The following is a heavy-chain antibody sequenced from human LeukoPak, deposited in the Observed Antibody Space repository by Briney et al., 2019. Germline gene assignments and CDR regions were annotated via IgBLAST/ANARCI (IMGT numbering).Heavy chain of an antibody. J-gene: IGHJ4*02. D-gene: IGHD5-18*01. Sequence: GASVKVSCKASGYTFTSYGIRWVRQAPGQGLEWMGRIIPILGIANYAQKFQGRVTITADKSTSTAYMELSSLRSEDTAVYYCARDGYSYGSHDYWGQGTLVTVSS. CDR3: ARDGYSYGSHDY. CDR2: IIPILGIA. CDR1: GYTFTSYG. V-gene: IGHV1-69*04.